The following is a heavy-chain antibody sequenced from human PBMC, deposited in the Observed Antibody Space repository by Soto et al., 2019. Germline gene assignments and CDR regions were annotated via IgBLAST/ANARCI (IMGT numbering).Heavy chain of an antibody. Sequence: SETLSLTCTVSGGSISSYYWSWIRQPPGKGLEWIGYIYYSGSTNYNPSLKSRVTISVDTSKNQFSLKLSSVTAADTAVYYCARVMVATEPYSYYYMDVWGKGTTVTVSS. CDR1: GGSISSYY. CDR3: ARVMVATEPYSYYYMDV. V-gene: IGHV4-59*01. J-gene: IGHJ6*03. D-gene: IGHD5-12*01. CDR2: IYYSGST.